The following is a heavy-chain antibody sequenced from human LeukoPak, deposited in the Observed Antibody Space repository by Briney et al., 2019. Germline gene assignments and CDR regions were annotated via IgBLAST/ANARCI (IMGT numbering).Heavy chain of an antibody. CDR2: TYFRSKWSN. CDR1: GDSVSSNSAA. Sequence: SRTLSLTCAISGDSVSSNSAAWNWIRQSPSRGLEWLGRTYFRSKWSNDYAVSVKGRITINPDTSKNQFSLQLNSVTPEDTAVYYCAREGVAGVAFDYWGQGTLVTVSS. CDR3: AREGVAGVAFDY. D-gene: IGHD6-19*01. J-gene: IGHJ4*02. V-gene: IGHV6-1*01.